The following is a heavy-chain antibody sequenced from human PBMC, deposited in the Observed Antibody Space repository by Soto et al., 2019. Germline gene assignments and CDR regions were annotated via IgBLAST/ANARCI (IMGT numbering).Heavy chain of an antibody. D-gene: IGHD2-2*01. Sequence: SQTLSLTCAISGDSVSSNSAAWNWIRQSPSRGLEWLGRTYYRSKWYNDYAVSVKSRITINPDTSKNQFSLQLNSVTLEDTAVNYCARDIFRYCSSTSCYDYFDYWGQGTLVTVSS. CDR3: ARDIFRYCSSTSCYDYFDY. V-gene: IGHV6-1*01. CDR2: TYYRSKWYN. CDR1: GDSVSSNSAA. J-gene: IGHJ4*02.